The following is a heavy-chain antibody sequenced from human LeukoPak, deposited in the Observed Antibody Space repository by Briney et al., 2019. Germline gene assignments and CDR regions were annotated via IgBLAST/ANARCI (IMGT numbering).Heavy chain of an antibody. CDR2: INHSGST. CDR1: GGSFSGYY. Sequence: SETLSLTCTVYGGSFSGYYWSWIRQPPGKGLEWIGEINHSGSTNYNPSLKSRVTISVDTSKNQFSLKLSSVTAADTAVYYCASITIFGGSMDVWGQGTTVTVSS. V-gene: IGHV4-34*01. CDR3: ASITIFGGSMDV. D-gene: IGHD3-3*01. J-gene: IGHJ6*02.